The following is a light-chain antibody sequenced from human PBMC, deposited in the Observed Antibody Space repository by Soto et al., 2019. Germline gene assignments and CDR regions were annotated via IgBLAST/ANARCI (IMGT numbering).Light chain of an antibody. Sequence: QSVLTQPASVSGSPGQSITISCTGTSRDVGGYNYVSWYQQHPGKAPKLMIYDVTTRPSGFSNRCAGSNSGNTASLTISRHHAEDVGDYSCSSVTSSSTKVFGRGTKLTVL. V-gene: IGLV2-14*01. CDR1: SRDVGGYNY. CDR3: SSVTSSSTKV. J-gene: IGLJ3*02. CDR2: DVT.